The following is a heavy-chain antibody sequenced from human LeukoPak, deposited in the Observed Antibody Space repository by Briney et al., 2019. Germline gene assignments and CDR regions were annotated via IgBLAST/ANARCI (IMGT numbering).Heavy chain of an antibody. CDR1: EFTLSNYW. Sequence: PGRSLRLSCAASEFTLSNYWMHWVRQAPGKGLERVSRINNDRSSTSYADSVKGRFTVSRDNAKSTVYLQMISLGDEDTAVYYCAREKPADYGSGSYDLQYYYFGMDVWGQGTTVTVSS. CDR3: AREKPADYGSGSYDLQYYYFGMDV. J-gene: IGHJ6*02. CDR2: INNDRSST. D-gene: IGHD3-10*01. V-gene: IGHV3-74*01.